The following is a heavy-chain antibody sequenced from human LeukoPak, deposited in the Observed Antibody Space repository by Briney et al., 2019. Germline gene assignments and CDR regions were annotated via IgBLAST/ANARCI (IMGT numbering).Heavy chain of an antibody. D-gene: IGHD1-26*01. CDR3: AKLLAVGATLPFDY. CDR2: INHSGST. V-gene: IGHV4-34*01. J-gene: IGHJ4*02. Sequence: PSETLSLTCAVYGGSFSGYYWSWIRQPPGKGLEWIGEINHSGSTNYNPSLKSRVTISVDTSKNQFSLKLSSVTAADTAVYYCAKLLAVGATLPFDYWGQGTLVTVSS. CDR1: GGSFSGYY.